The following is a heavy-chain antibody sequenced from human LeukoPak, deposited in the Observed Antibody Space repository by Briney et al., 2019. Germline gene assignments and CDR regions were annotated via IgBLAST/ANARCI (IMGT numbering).Heavy chain of an antibody. CDR3: AKDKGGSYFDWLDNAAFDY. CDR2: ISGIGGST. J-gene: IGHJ4*02. D-gene: IGHD3-9*01. Sequence: GGSLRLSCAASGFTFSSYVMSWVRQAPGKGLEWVSGISGIGGSTYYADSVKGRFTISRDNSNNTLYLQMNSLRAEDTAIYYCAKDKGGSYFDWLDNAAFDYWAREPWSPSPQ. V-gene: IGHV3-23*01. CDR1: GFTFSSYV.